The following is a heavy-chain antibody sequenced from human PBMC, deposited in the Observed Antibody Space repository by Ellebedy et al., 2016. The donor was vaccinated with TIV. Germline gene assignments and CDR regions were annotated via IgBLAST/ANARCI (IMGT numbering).Heavy chain of an antibody. Sequence: SETLSLTXAVYGGSFSGYYWSWIRQPPGKGLEWIGEINHSGSTNYNPSLKSRVTISVDTSKSQFSLKLSSVTAADTAVYYCARHSDYYGMDVWGQGTTVTVSS. D-gene: IGHD3-10*01. V-gene: IGHV4-34*01. J-gene: IGHJ6*02. CDR1: GGSFSGYY. CDR3: ARHSDYYGMDV. CDR2: INHSGST.